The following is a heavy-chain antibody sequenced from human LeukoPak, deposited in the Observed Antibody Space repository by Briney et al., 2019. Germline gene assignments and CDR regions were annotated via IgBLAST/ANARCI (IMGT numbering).Heavy chain of an antibody. D-gene: IGHD3/OR15-3a*01. CDR3: TRHRDEYDFPRMTDS. CDR2: IRYTGNT. V-gene: IGHV4-34*01. Sequence: PSETLSLTCAVYGGSFSGYYWSWIRQPPGKGLEFIGSIRYTGNTNYSPSLKSRVTMSVDASKNQFSLRLTSLTAADTAVYFCTRHRDEYDFPRMTDSWGQGTLVTVSS. CDR1: GGSFSGYY. J-gene: IGHJ4*02.